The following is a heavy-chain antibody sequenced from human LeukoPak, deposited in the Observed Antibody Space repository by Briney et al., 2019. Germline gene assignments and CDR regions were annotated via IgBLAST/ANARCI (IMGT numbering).Heavy chain of an antibody. V-gene: IGHV3-48*02. J-gene: IGHJ5*02. CDR3: ARDRRYCSGGSCPASGWFDP. CDR2: ISSSSSTI. D-gene: IGHD2-15*01. CDR1: GFTFSTYW. Sequence: GGSLTLSCAASGFTFSTYWMHWVRQAPGKGLEWVSYISSSSSTIYYADSVKGRFTISRDNAKNSLYLQMNSLRDEDTAVYYCARDRRYCSGGSCPASGWFDPWGQGTLVTVSS.